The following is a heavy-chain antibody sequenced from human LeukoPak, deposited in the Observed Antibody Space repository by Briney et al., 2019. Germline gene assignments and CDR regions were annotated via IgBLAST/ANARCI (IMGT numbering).Heavy chain of an antibody. V-gene: IGHV1-69*04. D-gene: IGHD3-10*01. CDR3: ARSSYGSGIHEVGSDY. Sequence: GASVKVSCKASGGTFSSYAISWVRQAPGQGLEWMGRIIPILGIANYAQKFQGRVTITADKSTSTAYMELSSLRPEDTAVYYCARSSYGSGIHEVGSDYWGQGTLVTVSS. CDR2: IIPILGIA. CDR1: GGTFSSYA. J-gene: IGHJ4*02.